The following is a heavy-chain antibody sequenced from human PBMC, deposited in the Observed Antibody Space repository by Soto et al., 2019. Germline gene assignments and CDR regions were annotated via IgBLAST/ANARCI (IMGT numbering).Heavy chain of an antibody. Sequence: QVQLVESGGGVVQPGRSLRLSCAASGFTFSSYGMHWVRQAPGKGLEWVAVIWYDGSNKYYADSVKGRFTISRDNSKNTLYVQMNRLIAEDTAVYYCARDIKARWFGEIDYWGQGTMVTVSS. CDR2: IWYDGSNK. CDR1: GFTFSSYG. D-gene: IGHD3-10*01. J-gene: IGHJ4*02. CDR3: ARDIKARWFGEIDY. V-gene: IGHV3-33*01.